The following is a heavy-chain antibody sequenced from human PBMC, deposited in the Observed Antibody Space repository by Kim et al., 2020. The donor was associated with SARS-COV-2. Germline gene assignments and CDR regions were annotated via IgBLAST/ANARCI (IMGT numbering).Heavy chain of an antibody. CDR3: ARDSSMVRGVIINHTSFDY. D-gene: IGHD3-10*01. CDR2: IYHSGST. CDR1: GGSISSSNW. J-gene: IGHJ4*02. Sequence: SETLSLTCAVSGGSISSSNWWSWVRQPPGKGLEWIGEIYHSGSTNYNPSLKSRVTISVDKSKNQFSLKLSSVTAADTAVYYCARDSSMVRGVIINHTSFDYWGQGTLVTVSS. V-gene: IGHV4-4*02.